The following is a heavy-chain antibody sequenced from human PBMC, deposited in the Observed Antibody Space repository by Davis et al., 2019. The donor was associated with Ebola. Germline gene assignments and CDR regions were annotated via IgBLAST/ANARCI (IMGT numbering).Heavy chain of an antibody. D-gene: IGHD5-24*01. V-gene: IGHV4-34*01. CDR3: AGTREMATVTYYYYYGMDV. J-gene: IGHJ6*04. CDR2: INHSAIT. Sequence: MLSETLSLTCAVYGGSFSGYYWSWTRQPPGKGLEWIGEINHSAITNFNPFLKSRVTISVDTSKKQFSLKLSSVTAADTAVYYCAGTREMATVTYYYYYGMDVWGKGTPVTVSS. CDR1: GGSFSGYY.